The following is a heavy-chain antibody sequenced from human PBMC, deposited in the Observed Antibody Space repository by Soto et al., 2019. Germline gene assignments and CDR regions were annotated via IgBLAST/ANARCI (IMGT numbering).Heavy chain of an antibody. V-gene: IGHV3-21*04. CDR1: GFTFSSYS. CDR2: ISSSSSYI. CDR3: ARSPPTYYDILTGYYLQNY. Sequence: GGSLRLSCAASGFTFSSYSMNWVRQAPGKGLEWVSSISSSSSYIYYADSVKGRFTISRDNAKNSLYLQMNSLRAEDTAVYYCARSPPTYYDILTGYYLQNYWGQGALVTVSS. J-gene: IGHJ4*02. D-gene: IGHD3-9*01.